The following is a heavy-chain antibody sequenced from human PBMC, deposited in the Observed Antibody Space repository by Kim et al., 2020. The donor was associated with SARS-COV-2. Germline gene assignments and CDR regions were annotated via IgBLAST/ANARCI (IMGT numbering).Heavy chain of an antibody. Sequence: SSTYYADTVKGRLTISRDNSKNTLYLQMNSLRAEDTAVYYCAKDLQGSHWGQGTLVTVSS. D-gene: IGHD3-10*01. V-gene: IGHV3-23*03. J-gene: IGHJ4*02. CDR2: SST. CDR3: AKDLQGSH.